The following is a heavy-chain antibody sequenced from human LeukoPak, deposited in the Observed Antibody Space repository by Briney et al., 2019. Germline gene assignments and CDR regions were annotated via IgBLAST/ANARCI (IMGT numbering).Heavy chain of an antibody. Sequence: PSETLSLTCTVSGGSISSYYWSWVRQAPGKGLEWIGFIFYTGSTDYNPSLKSRVIISVDTSKNQFSLKLSSVTAADTAVYYCARGKNEFGNSARPPVWGQGTLVTVSS. J-gene: IGHJ4*02. CDR2: IFYTGST. CDR3: ARGKNEFGNSARPPV. V-gene: IGHV4-59*01. D-gene: IGHD4-23*01. CDR1: GGSISSYY.